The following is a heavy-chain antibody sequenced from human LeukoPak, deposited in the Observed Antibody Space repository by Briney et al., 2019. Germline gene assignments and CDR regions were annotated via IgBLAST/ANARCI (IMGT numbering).Heavy chain of an antibody. CDR2: ITGDASVT. V-gene: IGHV3-23*01. J-gene: IGHJ3*02. Sequence: GGSLRLSCAGSGFTFRFYAMTWVRQAPGKGLEWVSGITGDASVTYDADSVKGRFNISRDNSKNTLYLQLNSLRVEDTAVYYCAKAYSTSLYGDAFHISRQGTMVTVSP. CDR3: AKAYSTSLYGDAFHI. CDR1: GFTFRFYA. D-gene: IGHD6-13*01.